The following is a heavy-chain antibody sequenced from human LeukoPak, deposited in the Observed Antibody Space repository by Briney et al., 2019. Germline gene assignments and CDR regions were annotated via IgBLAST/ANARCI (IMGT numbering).Heavy chain of an antibody. Sequence: GGSLRLSCAASGFTFSSYSMNWVRQAPGKGLEWVSFFYRGDSTYYAESVRGRFTISRDNSKNTLYLLMNSLIPEDTAVYYCAREVVSSPSYFDSWGQGTLVTVSS. D-gene: IGHD2-15*01. V-gene: IGHV3-53*01. J-gene: IGHJ4*02. CDR2: FYRGDST. CDR3: AREVVSSPSYFDS. CDR1: GFTFSSYS.